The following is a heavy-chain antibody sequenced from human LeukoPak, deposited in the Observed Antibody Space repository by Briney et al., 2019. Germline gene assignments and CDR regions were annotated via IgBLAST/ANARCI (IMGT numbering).Heavy chain of an antibody. D-gene: IGHD5-24*01. V-gene: IGHV3-9*01. Sequence: GRSLRLSCAASGFTFDDYAMHWVRQAPGKGLEWVSGISWNSGSIGYADSVKGRFTISRDNAKNSLYLQMNSLRAEDTALYYCAKGPERWLQLTYYFDYWGQGTLVAVSS. CDR1: GFTFDDYA. J-gene: IGHJ4*02. CDR3: AKGPERWLQLTYYFDY. CDR2: ISWNSGSI.